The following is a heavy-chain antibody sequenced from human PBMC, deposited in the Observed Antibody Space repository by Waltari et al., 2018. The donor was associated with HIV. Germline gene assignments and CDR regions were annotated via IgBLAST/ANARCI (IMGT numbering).Heavy chain of an antibody. CDR1: GHTLRNRG. D-gene: IGHD3-22*01. J-gene: IGHJ3*02. V-gene: IGHV1-18*01. CDR2: ISANKTNT. CDR3: AREKKKYYDSTGLQAFDI. Sequence: QVQLVQSGAEVKKPGDPVKVSCNASGHTLRNRGITRVRQAPGQGLEWTGWISANKTNTNYAQNFQGRVSMTTDTSTSTAYMEVRGRGSDDTAVYDCAREKKKYYDSTGLQAFDIWAQGTMVTVSS.